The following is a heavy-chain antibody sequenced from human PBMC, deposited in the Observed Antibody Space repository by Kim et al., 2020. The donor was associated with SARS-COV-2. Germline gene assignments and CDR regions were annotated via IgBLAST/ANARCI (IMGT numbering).Heavy chain of an antibody. Sequence: YTPSLKSRVTISVDTSKNQFSLKLSSVTAADTAVYYCARGVRALLWGFDPWGQGTLVTVSS. V-gene: IGHV4-34*01. CDR3: ARGVRALLWGFDP. D-gene: IGHD3-10*01. J-gene: IGHJ5*02.